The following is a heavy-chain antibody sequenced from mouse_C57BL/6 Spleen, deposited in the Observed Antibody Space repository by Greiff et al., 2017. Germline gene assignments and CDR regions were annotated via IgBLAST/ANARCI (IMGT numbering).Heavy chain of an antibody. V-gene: IGHV5-9-1*02. CDR1: GFTFSSYA. Sequence: EVQLVESGAGLVKPGGSLKLSCAASGFTFSSYAMSWVRQTPEKRLEWVAYISSGGDYIYYADTVKGRFTISRDNARNTLYLQMSSLKSEDTAMYYCTRDGGYGDYEIDYWGQGTTLTVSS. J-gene: IGHJ2*01. D-gene: IGHD2-4*01. CDR2: ISSGGDYI. CDR3: TRDGGYGDYEIDY.